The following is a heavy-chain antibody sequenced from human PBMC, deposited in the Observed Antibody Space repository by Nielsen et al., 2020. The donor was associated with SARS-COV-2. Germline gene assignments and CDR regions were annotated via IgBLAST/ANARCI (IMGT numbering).Heavy chain of an antibody. J-gene: IGHJ6*02. Sequence: SLKISCAASGFTIEDYAMHWVRQAPGKGLEWVSGISWNSGSTGYADSVKGRFTISRDNAKNSLYLQMNSLRAEDTALYYCARERGSYGPAGYGMDVWGQGTTVTVSS. CDR3: ARERGSYGPAGYGMDV. CDR2: ISWNSGST. CDR1: GFTIEDYA. D-gene: IGHD3-16*01. V-gene: IGHV3-9*01.